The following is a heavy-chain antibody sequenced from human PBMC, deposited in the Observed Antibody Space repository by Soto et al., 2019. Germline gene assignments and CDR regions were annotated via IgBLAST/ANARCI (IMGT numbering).Heavy chain of an antibody. Sequence: SVEVSCKASGGTFSSYTISWVRQAPGQGLEWMGRIIPILGIANYAQKFQGRVTITADKSTSTAYMELSSLRSEDTAVYYCARYRGSSWYFDLWGRGTLVTVSS. V-gene: IGHV1-69*02. J-gene: IGHJ2*01. CDR2: IIPILGIA. CDR3: ARYRGSSWYFDL. D-gene: IGHD6-13*01. CDR1: GGTFSSYT.